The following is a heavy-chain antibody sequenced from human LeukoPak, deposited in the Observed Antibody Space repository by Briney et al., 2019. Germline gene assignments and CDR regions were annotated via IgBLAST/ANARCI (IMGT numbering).Heavy chain of an antibody. V-gene: IGHV4-34*01. J-gene: IGHJ5*02. Sequence: SETLSLTCAVHGGSFSGYSWHWIRQSPGKGLEWIGEINHSGSTNYNPSLKSRVTISADTSKNQFSLKLSSVTAADTAVYYCARIQPFRYYYDSSGFWFDPWGQGTLVTVSS. CDR3: ARIQPFRYYYDSSGFWFDP. CDR2: INHSGST. CDR1: GGSFSGYS. D-gene: IGHD3-22*01.